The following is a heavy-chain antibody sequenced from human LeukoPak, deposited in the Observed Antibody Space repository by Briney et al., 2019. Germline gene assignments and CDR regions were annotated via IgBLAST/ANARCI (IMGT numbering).Heavy chain of an antibody. V-gene: IGHV3-30*02. Sequence: GGSLRLSCAASGFTFSSYGMHWVRQAPGKGLEWVAFIRYDGSNKYYADSVKGRFTISRDNSKNTLYLQMNSLRAEDTAVYYCARGLYPITFGGATGYWGQGTLVTVSS. CDR1: GFTFSSYG. CDR2: IRYDGSNK. D-gene: IGHD3-16*01. J-gene: IGHJ4*02. CDR3: ARGLYPITFGGATGY.